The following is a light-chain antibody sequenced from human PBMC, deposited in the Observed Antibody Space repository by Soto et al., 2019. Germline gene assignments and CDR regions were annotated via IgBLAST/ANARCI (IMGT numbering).Light chain of an antibody. CDR1: QSVSSN. Sequence: EIVMTQSPATLSVSPGXRXXXXXXXSQSVSSNLAWYQQKPGQAPRLLIYGASTRATGIPARFSGSGSGTEFTLTISSLQSEDFAVYYCQQYNNWPPWTFGQGTKVDI. CDR3: QQYNNWPPWT. J-gene: IGKJ1*01. V-gene: IGKV3-15*01. CDR2: GAS.